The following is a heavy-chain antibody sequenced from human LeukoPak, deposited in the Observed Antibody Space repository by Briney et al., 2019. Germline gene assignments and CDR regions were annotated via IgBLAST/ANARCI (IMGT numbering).Heavy chain of an antibody. Sequence: PGRSLRLSCAASGFTFSSYAMHWVRQAPGKGLEWVTIISYDGNNKYYADSVKGRFTISRDNSKNTLYLQMNSLRAEDTAVYYCAKGMTNYYYYMDVWGKGTTVTISS. CDR2: ISYDGNNK. CDR3: AKGMTNYYYYMDV. V-gene: IGHV3-30*04. CDR1: GFTFSSYA. J-gene: IGHJ6*03. D-gene: IGHD4-11*01.